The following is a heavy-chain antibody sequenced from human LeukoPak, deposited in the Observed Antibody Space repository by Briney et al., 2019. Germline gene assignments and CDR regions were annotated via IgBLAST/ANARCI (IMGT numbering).Heavy chain of an antibody. Sequence: SETLSLTCAVYGGSFSGYYWSWIRQPPGKGLEWIGEINHSGSTNYNPSLKSGVTISVDTSKNQSSLKLSSVTAADTAVYYCARVLYCSSTSCYFDAFDIWGQGTMVTVSS. CDR3: ARVLYCSSTSCYFDAFDI. CDR1: GGSFSGYY. V-gene: IGHV4-34*01. J-gene: IGHJ3*02. CDR2: INHSGST. D-gene: IGHD2-2*01.